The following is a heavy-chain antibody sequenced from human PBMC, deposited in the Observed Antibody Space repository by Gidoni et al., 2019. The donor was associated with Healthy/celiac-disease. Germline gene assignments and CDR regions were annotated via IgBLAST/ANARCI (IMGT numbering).Heavy chain of an antibody. J-gene: IGHJ6*02. CDR3: AREGSGYDSGGGMDV. CDR2: IYYSGSH. CDR1: GCSISSSSYY. D-gene: IGHD1-1*01. Sequence: QLQLQESGPGLVKPSETLSLTCTVSGCSISSSSYYWGWIRPPPGKGLEWIGSIYYSGSHYYNPSLKSRVTISVDTSKNQFSLKLSSVTAADTAVYYCAREGSGYDSGGGMDVWGQGTTVTVSS. V-gene: IGHV4-39*07.